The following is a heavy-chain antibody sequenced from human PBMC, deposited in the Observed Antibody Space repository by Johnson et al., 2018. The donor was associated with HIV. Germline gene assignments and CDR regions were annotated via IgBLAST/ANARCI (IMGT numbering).Heavy chain of an antibody. CDR1: GFIFSSYG. CDR2: IRYDGSTK. V-gene: IGHV3-30*02. Sequence: QVQLVESGGGVVQPGRSLSLSCAASGFIFSSYGMHWVRQAPGKGLEWVAFIRYDGSTKYYADSVKGRFTISRDNSKNTLFLQMNSLRAEDTAVFYCAKSTWELRHLDAFDIWGKGTMVTVSS. CDR3: AKSTWELRHLDAFDI. J-gene: IGHJ3*02. D-gene: IGHD1-26*01.